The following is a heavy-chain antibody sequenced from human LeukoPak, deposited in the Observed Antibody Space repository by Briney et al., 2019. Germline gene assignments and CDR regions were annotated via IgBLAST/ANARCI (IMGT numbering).Heavy chain of an antibody. CDR3: ARPGSGGPDY. J-gene: IGHJ4*02. V-gene: IGHV5-51*01. CDR2: IFPSDSDT. CDR1: GYSFPNYW. Sequence: GESLKISCKGSGYSFPNYWIGWGRQMPGKGLEWMGVIFPSDSDTRYSPSFQGQVTISADKSINTAYLQWSSLKASDTAMYYCARPGSGGPDYWGQGTLVTVSS. D-gene: IGHD3-3*01.